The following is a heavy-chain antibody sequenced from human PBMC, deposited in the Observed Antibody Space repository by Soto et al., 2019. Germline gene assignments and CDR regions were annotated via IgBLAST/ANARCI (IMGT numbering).Heavy chain of an antibody. CDR1: GDSVSSTSAA. J-gene: IGHJ6*03. D-gene: IGHD1-26*01. Sequence: SPTLSLTCVISGDSVSSTSAAWNWIRQSPSRSLEWLGRTYYRTRWYYDYAVSVRSRITVNPDTSKNQFSLQLTSVTPEDTAVFYCAGPTTHCWHYLDVWGKGTTVTVSS. V-gene: IGHV6-1*01. CDR3: AGPTTHCWHYLDV. CDR2: TYYRTRWYY.